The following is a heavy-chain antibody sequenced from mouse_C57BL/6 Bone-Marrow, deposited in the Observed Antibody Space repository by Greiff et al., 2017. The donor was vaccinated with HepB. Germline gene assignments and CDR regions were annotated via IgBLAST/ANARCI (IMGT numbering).Heavy chain of an antibody. V-gene: IGHV14-4*01. CDR2: IDPENGDT. CDR1: GFNIKDDY. D-gene: IGHD1-1*01. CDR3: TTSFPTVVANAMDD. J-gene: IGHJ4*01. Sequence: EVKVEESGAELVRPGASVKLSCTASGFNIKDDYMHWVKQRPEQGLEWIGWIDPENGDTEYASKFQGKATITADTSSNTAYLQLSSLTSEDTAVYYCTTSFPTVVANAMDDWGQGTSVTVSS.